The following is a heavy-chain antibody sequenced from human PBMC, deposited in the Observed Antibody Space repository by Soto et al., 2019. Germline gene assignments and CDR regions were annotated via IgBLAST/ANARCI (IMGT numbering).Heavy chain of an antibody. D-gene: IGHD2-15*01. CDR3: TRDVVVVVAVNYYYYGMDV. CDR2: IRSKAYGGTT. J-gene: IGHJ6*02. CDR1: GFTFGDYA. V-gene: IGHV3-49*03. Sequence: SLRLSCTASGFTFGDYAMSWFRQAPGKGLEWVGFIRSKAYGGTTEYAASVKGRFTISRDDSKSIAYLQMNSLKTEDTAVYYCTRDVVVVVAVNYYYYGMDVWGQGTTVTVSS.